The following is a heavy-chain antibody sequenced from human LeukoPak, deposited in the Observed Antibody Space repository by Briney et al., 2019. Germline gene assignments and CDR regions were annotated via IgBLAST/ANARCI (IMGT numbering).Heavy chain of an antibody. CDR2: ISSSGSTI. CDR1: GFTFSSYE. J-gene: IGHJ3*02. V-gene: IGHV3-48*03. CDR3: ARNSPNVPDAFDI. Sequence: PGGSLRLSCAASGFTFSSYEMNWVRQAPGKGLEWVSYISSSGSTIYYADSVKGRFTISRDNAKNSLYLQMNSLRSEDTAVYYCARNSPNVPDAFDIWGQGTMVTVSS. D-gene: IGHD4-23*01.